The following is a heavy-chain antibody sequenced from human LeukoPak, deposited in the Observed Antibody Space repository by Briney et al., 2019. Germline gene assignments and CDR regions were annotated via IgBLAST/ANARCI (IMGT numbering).Heavy chain of an antibody. V-gene: IGHV4-31*03. Sequence: PSETLSLTCTVSGGSISSGGYYWSWIRQHPGKGLGWIGYIYYSGSAYYNPSLKSRVTISVDTSKNQFSLKLSSVTAADTAVYYCAGSTTVVTPKFDYWGQGTLVTVSS. CDR3: AGSTTVVTPKFDY. CDR1: GGSISSGGYY. J-gene: IGHJ4*02. D-gene: IGHD4-23*01. CDR2: IYYSGSA.